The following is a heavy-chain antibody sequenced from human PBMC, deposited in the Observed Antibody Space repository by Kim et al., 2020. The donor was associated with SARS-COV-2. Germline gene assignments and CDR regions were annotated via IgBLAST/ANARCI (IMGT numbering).Heavy chain of an antibody. Sequence: GRFTISRDNAKNSLYLQMNSLRAEDTAVYYCAREYQLLYENYYYYYGMDVWGQGTMVTVSS. V-gene: IGHV3-11*06. D-gene: IGHD2-2*02. J-gene: IGHJ6*02. CDR3: AREYQLLYENYYYYYGMDV.